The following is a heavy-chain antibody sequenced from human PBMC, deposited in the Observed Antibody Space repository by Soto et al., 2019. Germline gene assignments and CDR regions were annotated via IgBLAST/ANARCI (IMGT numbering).Heavy chain of an antibody. CDR1: GFTFSSYG. D-gene: IGHD4-17*01. Sequence: GGSLRLSCAASGFTFSSYGMHWVRQAPGKGLEWVAVISYDGSNKYYADSVKGRFTISRDNSKNTLYLQMNSLRAEDTAVYYCAKDVLRDDYAPAHWGQGTLVTVSS. J-gene: IGHJ4*02. CDR3: AKDVLRDDYAPAH. V-gene: IGHV3-30*18. CDR2: ISYDGSNK.